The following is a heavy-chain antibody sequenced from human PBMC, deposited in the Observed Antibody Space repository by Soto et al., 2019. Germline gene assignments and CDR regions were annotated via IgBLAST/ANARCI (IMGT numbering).Heavy chain of an antibody. CDR3: ARGRPRGGYACFDY. Sequence: PGGSLRLSCAASGFTFRNYDMNWVRQTPGKGLKWVSSISRSSIYIYYADSVKGRFSISRDNAKYSLYLHMNSLGAEDTAVYYCARGRPRGGYACFDYWGQGTLVTVSS. CDR1: GFTFRNYD. CDR2: ISRSSIYI. V-gene: IGHV3-21*01. J-gene: IGHJ4*02. D-gene: IGHD3-16*01.